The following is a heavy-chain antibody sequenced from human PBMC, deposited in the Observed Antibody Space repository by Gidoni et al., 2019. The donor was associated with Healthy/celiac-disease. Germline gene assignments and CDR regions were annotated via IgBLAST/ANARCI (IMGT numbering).Heavy chain of an antibody. CDR3: AREVVGSSWYSFLDY. CDR1: GFTFRSHG. D-gene: IGHD6-13*01. V-gene: IGHV3-33*01. J-gene: IGHJ4*02. Sequence: QVQLVESGGGVVQPGRSLSLPCAASGFTFRSHGLHWVRQAPGKGLEWVAVIWYVGSNKYYADSVKGRFTISRDNSKNTLYLQMNSLRAEDTAVYYCAREVVGSSWYSFLDYWGQGTLVTVSS. CDR2: IWYVGSNK.